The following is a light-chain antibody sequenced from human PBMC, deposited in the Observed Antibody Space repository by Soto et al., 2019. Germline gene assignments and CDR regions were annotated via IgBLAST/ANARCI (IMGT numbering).Light chain of an antibody. CDR2: EVT. CDR1: SSDVGSYNF. V-gene: IGLV2-14*01. J-gene: IGLJ1*01. CDR3: SSYTSSNTLYV. Sequence: QSVLTQPASVPGSPGQPITISCTGTSSDVGSYNFVSWYQQHPGKAPKLMIYEVTTRPSGVSNRFSGSKSGNTASLTISGLQAEDEADYYCSSYTSSNTLYVFGTGTKVTVL.